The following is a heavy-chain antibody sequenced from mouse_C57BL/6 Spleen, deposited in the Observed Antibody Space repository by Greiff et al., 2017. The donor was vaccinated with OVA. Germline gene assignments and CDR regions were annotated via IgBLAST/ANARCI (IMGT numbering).Heavy chain of an antibody. D-gene: IGHD1-1*01. CDR1: GFSFNTYA. V-gene: IGHV10-1*01. Sequence: EVKLVESGGGLVQPKGSLKLSCAASGFSFNTYAMNWVRQAPGKGLEWVARIRSKSNNYATYYADSVKDRFTISRDDSESMLYLQLNNLKTEDTAMYYCAYYYGSSSYYAMDDWGQGTSVTVSS. J-gene: IGHJ4*01. CDR3: AYYYGSSSYYAMDD. CDR2: IRSKSNNYAT.